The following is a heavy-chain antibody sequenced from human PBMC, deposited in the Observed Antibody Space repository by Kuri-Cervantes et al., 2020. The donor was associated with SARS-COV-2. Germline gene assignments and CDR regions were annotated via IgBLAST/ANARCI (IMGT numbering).Heavy chain of an antibody. CDR3: ARDNLWLDYSYMDV. Sequence: TLSLTCAASGFSFSTYAMHWVRQAPGKGLEWVAVIWSGGGNKFYADSVKGRFTISRDNAKNSLYLQMNSLRAEDTAVYYCARDNLWLDYSYMDVWGKGTTVTVSS. CDR2: IWSGGGNK. V-gene: IGHV3-33*08. D-gene: IGHD2-21*01. J-gene: IGHJ6*03. CDR1: GFSFSTYA.